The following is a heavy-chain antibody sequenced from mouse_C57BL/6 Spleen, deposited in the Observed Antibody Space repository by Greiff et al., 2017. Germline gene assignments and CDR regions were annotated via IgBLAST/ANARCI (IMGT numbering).Heavy chain of an antibody. CDR3: ANGYYGNFCDY. J-gene: IGHJ2*01. CDR2: ISDGGSYT. Sequence: EVHLVESGGGLVKPGGSLKLSCAASGFTFSSYAMSWVRQTPEKRLEWVATISDGGSYTYYPDNVKGRFTISRDNAKNNLYLQMSHLKSEDTAMYYCANGYYGNFCDYWGQGTTLTVSS. D-gene: IGHD2-1*01. CDR1: GFTFSSYA. V-gene: IGHV5-4*01.